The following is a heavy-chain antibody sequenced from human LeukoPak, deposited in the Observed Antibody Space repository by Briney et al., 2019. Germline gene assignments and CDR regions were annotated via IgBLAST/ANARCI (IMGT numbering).Heavy chain of an antibody. J-gene: IGHJ6*02. CDR2: ISYDGSYK. V-gene: IGHV3-30*18. D-gene: IGHD2-21*02. CDR1: GFTFSSYG. CDR3: AKDSGAFCGGDCSTYYYDMDV. Sequence: PGGSLRLSCAASGFTFSSYGMHWVRQAPGKGLEWVAVISYDGSYKYYADSVKGRFTISRDNSKNTLYLQMNSLRAEDTAVYYCAKDSGAFCGGDCSTYYYDMDVWGQGTTVTVSS.